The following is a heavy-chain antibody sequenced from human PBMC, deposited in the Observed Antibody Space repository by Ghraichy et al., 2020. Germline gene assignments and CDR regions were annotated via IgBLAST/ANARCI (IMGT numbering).Heavy chain of an antibody. V-gene: IGHV4-30-2*01. D-gene: IGHD6-13*01. J-gene: IGHJ3*02. CDR1: GGSISSGGYS. CDR3: ARGWQQLQDAFDI. CDR2: IYHSGST. Sequence: SETLSLTCAVSGGSISSGGYSWSWIRQPPGKGLEWIGYIYHSGSTYYNPSLKSRVTISVDRSKNQFSLKLSSVTAADTAVYYCARGWQQLQDAFDIWGQGTMVTVSS.